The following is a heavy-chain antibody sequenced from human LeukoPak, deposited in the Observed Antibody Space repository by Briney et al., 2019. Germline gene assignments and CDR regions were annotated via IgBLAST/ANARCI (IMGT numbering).Heavy chain of an antibody. Sequence: GGSLRLSCAASGFTFSYYWMNWVRQAPGKGLEWVASINQDGSEKYYVGSVKGRFTISRDNSKNTLYLQMNSLRAEDTAVYYCARERYSGYDLNLWGQGTLVTVSS. CDR3: ARERYSGYDLNL. CDR1: GFTFSYYW. J-gene: IGHJ5*02. D-gene: IGHD5-12*01. CDR2: INQDGSEK. V-gene: IGHV3-7*03.